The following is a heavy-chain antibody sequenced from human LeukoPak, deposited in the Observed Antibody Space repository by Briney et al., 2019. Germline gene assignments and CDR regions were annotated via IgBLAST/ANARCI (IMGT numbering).Heavy chain of an antibody. CDR1: GFTFSSSA. V-gene: IGHV3-23*01. J-gene: IGHJ4*02. CDR2: ISGSGSGGST. Sequence: GGSLRLSCAASGFTFSSSAMSWVRQAPGKGLEWVSNISGSGSGGSTYYADSVKGRFTISRDNSKNTLYLQMNSLRAEDTAVYYCARGQLDQLDYRGQGTLVTVSS. CDR3: ARGQLDQLDY. D-gene: IGHD1/OR15-1a*01.